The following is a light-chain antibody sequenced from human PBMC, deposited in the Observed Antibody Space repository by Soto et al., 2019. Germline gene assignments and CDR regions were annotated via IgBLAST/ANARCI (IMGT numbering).Light chain of an antibody. CDR1: SSNIGAGYD. CDR2: GNS. J-gene: IGLJ3*02. CDR3: HSYDSSLSGWV. V-gene: IGLV1-40*01. Sequence: QPVLTQPPSVSGAPGQRVTISCTGISSNIGAGYDVNWYQQLPGTAPKLLIYGNSNRPSGVPDRFSGSKSGTSASLAITGLQSEDEADYYCHSYDSSLSGWVFGGGTKLTVL.